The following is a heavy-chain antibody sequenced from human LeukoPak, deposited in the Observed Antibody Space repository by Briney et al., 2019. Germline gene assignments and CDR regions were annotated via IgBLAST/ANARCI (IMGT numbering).Heavy chain of an antibody. CDR2: INPNSGGT. Sequence: ASVKVSCKASGYTFTGYYMHWVRQAPGQGLEWMGWINPNSGGTNYAQKFQGRVTMTRDTSISTAYMELSRLRSDDTAVYYCGRDGGGSYYLGYWGQGTLVTVSS. J-gene: IGHJ4*02. D-gene: IGHD1-26*01. CDR3: GRDGGGSYYLGY. V-gene: IGHV1-2*02. CDR1: GYTFTGYY.